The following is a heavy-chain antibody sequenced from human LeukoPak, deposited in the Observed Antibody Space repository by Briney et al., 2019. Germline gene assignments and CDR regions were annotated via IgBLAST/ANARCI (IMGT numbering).Heavy chain of an antibody. CDR3: ARERDYDFWSGYYKTYYFGY. Sequence: SETLSLTCTVSGGSISSYYWSWIRQPAGKGLEWIGRIYTSGSTNYNPSLKSRVTMSVDTSKNQFSLKLSSVTAADTAVYYCARERDYDFWSGYYKTYYFGYWGQGTLVTVSS. CDR2: IYTSGST. J-gene: IGHJ4*02. CDR1: GGSISSYY. V-gene: IGHV4-4*07. D-gene: IGHD3-3*01.